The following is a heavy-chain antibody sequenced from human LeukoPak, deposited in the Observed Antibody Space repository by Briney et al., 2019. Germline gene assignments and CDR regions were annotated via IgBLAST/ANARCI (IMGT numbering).Heavy chain of an antibody. J-gene: IGHJ4*02. CDR1: GFTFSSYA. V-gene: IGHV3-23*01. D-gene: IGHD3-22*01. CDR3: AKDRGVYYYDSSGYYDY. CDR2: ISGSGGST. Sequence: PGGSLRLSCAASGFTFSSYAMSWVRQAPGKGLEWVSAISGSGGSTYYADSVKGRFTISRDNSKNTLYLQMNSLRAEDTAVYYCAKDRGVYYYDSSGYYDYWGRGTLVTVSS.